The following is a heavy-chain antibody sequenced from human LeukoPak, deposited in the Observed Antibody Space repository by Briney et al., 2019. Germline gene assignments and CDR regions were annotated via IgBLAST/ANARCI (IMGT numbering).Heavy chain of an antibody. CDR1: GVSISSSSYY. CDR2: IYSSGST. V-gene: IGHV4-39*01. J-gene: IGHJ4*02. D-gene: IGHD5-18*01. CDR3: ARRGGYSYYFDY. Sequence: SETLSLTCNVSGVSISSSSYYWGWIRQPPGKGLEWIGSIYSSGSTYYNSSLKSRVTISIDTSKNQFSLKLSSVTAADTAVYYCARRGGYSYYFDYWGQGTLVTVSS.